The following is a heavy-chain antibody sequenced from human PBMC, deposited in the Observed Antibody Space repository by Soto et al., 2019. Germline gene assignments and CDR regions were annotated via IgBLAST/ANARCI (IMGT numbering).Heavy chain of an antibody. CDR2: AFYSGSA. D-gene: IGHD3-9*01. CDR1: GGSINSYY. J-gene: IGHJ6*02. CDR3: GGDKGRYDSGMDV. Sequence: QVQLQESGPGLVKPSETLSLTCTVSGGSINSYYWSWIRQPPGKGLEWIGYAFYSGSAKYNPSLRRRDAISVDMSKTHFSGNLSCGTAADAAVYYCGGDKGRYDSGMDVWGQGTTVTVSS. V-gene: IGHV4-59*01.